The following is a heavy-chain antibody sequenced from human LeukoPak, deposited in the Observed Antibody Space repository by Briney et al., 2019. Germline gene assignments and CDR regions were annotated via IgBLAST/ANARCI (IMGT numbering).Heavy chain of an antibody. CDR2: IYTSGST. Sequence: SETVSLTCTVSGGTISRYYWSWILQPAGKGLEWIGRIYTSGSTNYNPSLKSRVTMSVDTSKNQFSLKLSSVTAADTAVYYCARESGWSPFDYWGQGTLATVSS. CDR1: GGTISRYY. CDR3: ARESGWSPFDY. D-gene: IGHD6-19*01. V-gene: IGHV4-4*07. J-gene: IGHJ4*02.